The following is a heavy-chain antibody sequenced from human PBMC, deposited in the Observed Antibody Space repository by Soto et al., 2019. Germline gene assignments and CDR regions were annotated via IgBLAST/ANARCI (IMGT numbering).Heavy chain of an antibody. D-gene: IGHD1-1*01. J-gene: IGHJ6*03. CDR3: ARAGTTKNYYYYYMDV. CDR1: GFTFSSYW. V-gene: IGHV3-74*01. CDR2: INSDGSST. Sequence: GGSLRLSCAASGFTFSSYWMHWVRQAPGKGLVWVSRINSDGSSTSYADSVKGRFTISRDNAKNTLYLQMNSLRAEDTAVYYCARAGTTKNYYYYYMDVWGKGTTVTVSS.